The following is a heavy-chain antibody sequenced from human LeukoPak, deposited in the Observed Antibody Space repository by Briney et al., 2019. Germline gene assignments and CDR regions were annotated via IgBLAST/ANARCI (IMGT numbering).Heavy chain of an antibody. Sequence: SVKVSCNASGFTFTSSAMQWVRQARGQRLEWIGWIVVGSGNTNYAQKFQERVTITRDMSTSTAYMELSSLRSEDTAVYYCAARLLWFGLDHIDYWGQGTLVTVSS. CDR2: IVVGSGNT. J-gene: IGHJ4*02. CDR3: AARLLWFGLDHIDY. V-gene: IGHV1-58*02. CDR1: GFTFTSSA. D-gene: IGHD3-10*01.